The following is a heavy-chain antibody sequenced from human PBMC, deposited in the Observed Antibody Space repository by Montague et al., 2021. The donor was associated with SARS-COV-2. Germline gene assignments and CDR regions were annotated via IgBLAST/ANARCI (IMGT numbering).Heavy chain of an antibody. J-gene: IGHJ5*02. Sequence: SDTLSLTCTLSGGSFTSFYWSWVRQAPGKGLEWIGFVFYSGYTNYSPSLKCRVIIFLDASRNELSLQLTSVTAADTAVYYCARTKRGLIAATPVYSFDPWGQGTLVTVSS. CDR3: ARTKRGLIAATPVYSFDP. CDR2: VFYSGYT. D-gene: IGHD2-15*01. CDR1: GGSFTSFY. V-gene: IGHV4-59*08.